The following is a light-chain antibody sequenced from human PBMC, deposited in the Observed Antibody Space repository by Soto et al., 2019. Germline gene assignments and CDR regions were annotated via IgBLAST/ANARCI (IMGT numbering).Light chain of an antibody. CDR2: DVS. CDR3: CSYTGSYTSVV. V-gene: IGLV2-11*01. Sequence: QSALTQPRSVSGSPGQSVTISCTGTSSDVGGYNFVSWYQQHPGKAPKLMIYDVSKRPSGVPDRFSGSKSGNTASLTISGXXXXXXXXXXCCSYTGSYTSVVFGGGTKLHRP. CDR1: SSDVGGYNF. J-gene: IGLJ2*01.